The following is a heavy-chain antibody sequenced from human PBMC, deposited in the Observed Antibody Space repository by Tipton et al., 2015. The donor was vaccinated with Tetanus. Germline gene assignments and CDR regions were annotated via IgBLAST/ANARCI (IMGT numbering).Heavy chain of an antibody. Sequence: TLSLTCTVSGGSINSGGHFWTWIRQRTGKGLEWIGHIRDNGNSYANPSLSGRVTMSVDTRKNQFSLNLTSMRVEDTAMYHCVRDPHPVEVAGRWWWFDPWGQGTLVTVSS. CDR2: IRDNGNS. V-gene: IGHV4-31*03. CDR3: VRDPHPVEVAGRWWWFDP. CDR1: GGSINSGGHF. D-gene: IGHD6-19*01. J-gene: IGHJ5*02.